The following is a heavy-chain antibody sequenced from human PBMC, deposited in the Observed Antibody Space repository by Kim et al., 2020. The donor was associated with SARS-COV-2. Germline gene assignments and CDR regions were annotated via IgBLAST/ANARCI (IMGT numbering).Heavy chain of an antibody. J-gene: IGHJ4*02. CDR3: ARDAYIAAADDKSLDY. Sequence: SETLSLTCTVSGGSISSYYWSWIRQPAGKGLEWIGRIYTSGSTNYNPSLKSRVTMSVDTSKNQFSLKLSSVTAADTAVYYCARDAYIAAADDKSLDYWGQGTLVTVSS. CDR1: GGSISSYY. CDR2: IYTSGST. V-gene: IGHV4-4*07. D-gene: IGHD6-13*01.